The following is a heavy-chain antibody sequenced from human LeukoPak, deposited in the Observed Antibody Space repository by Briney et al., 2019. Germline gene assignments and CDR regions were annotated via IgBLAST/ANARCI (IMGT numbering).Heavy chain of an antibody. CDR2: INHSGST. V-gene: IGHV4-34*01. CDR3: ARRGVTTIDY. Sequence: SETLSLTCAVYGGSFSGYYWNWIRQPPGKGLEWIGEINHSGSTNYNPSLKSRVTISVDTSKNQFSLKLSSVTAADTAVYYCARRGVTTIDYWGQGTLVTVFS. J-gene: IGHJ4*02. D-gene: IGHD3-10*01. CDR1: GGSFSGYY.